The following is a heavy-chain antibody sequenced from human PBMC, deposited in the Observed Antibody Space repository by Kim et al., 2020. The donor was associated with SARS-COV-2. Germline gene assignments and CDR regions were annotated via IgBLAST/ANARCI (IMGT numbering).Heavy chain of an antibody. CDR1: GFTFSSYS. D-gene: IGHD3-10*01. J-gene: IGHJ6*02. CDR2: ISSSSSYI. V-gene: IGHV3-21*01. CDR3: ARYNGYYYGSGSYIYGMDV. Sequence: GGSLRLSCAASGFTFSSYSMNWVRQAPGKGLEWVSSISSSSSYIYYADSVKGRFTISRDNAKNSLYLQMNSLRAEDTAVYYCARYNGYYYGSGSYIYGMDVWGQGTTVTVSS.